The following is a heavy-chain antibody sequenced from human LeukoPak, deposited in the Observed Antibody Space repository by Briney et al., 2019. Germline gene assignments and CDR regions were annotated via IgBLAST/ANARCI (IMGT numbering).Heavy chain of an antibody. CDR3: ARENWFAFDM. J-gene: IGHJ3*02. Sequence: SXXLSCVASXXXXSNXWMSXVXQXPGXGXXWVANIKRDGSERYYVDSVKGRFTISGDNAKNSLYLQMSSLRAEDTAVYYCARENWFAFDMWGQGTLVTVSS. D-gene: IGHD3-9*01. CDR2: IKRDGSER. CDR1: XXXXSNXW. V-gene: IGHV3-7*01.